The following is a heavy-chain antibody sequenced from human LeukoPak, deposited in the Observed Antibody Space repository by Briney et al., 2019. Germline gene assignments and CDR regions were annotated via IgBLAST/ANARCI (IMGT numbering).Heavy chain of an antibody. CDR3: ASHHSGVSATPEDY. V-gene: IGHV3-23*01. CDR1: GFTFSSYA. Sequence: GGSLRLSCAASGFTFSSYAMSWVRQAPGKGLEWVSGISGGGGSANYADSVRGRFTISRDNSKNTLYLQMNSLRAEDTAVYYCASHHSGVSATPEDYWGQGTLVTVSS. D-gene: IGHD2-15*01. CDR2: ISGGGGSA. J-gene: IGHJ4*02.